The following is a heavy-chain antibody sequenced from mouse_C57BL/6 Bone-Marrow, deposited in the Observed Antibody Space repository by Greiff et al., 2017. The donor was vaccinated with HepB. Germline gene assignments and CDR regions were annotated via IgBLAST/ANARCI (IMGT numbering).Heavy chain of an antibody. V-gene: IGHV5-12*01. CDR3: ARHSNYGAMDY. Sequence: EVKLQESGGGLVQPGGSLKLSCAASGFTFSDYYMYWVRQTPEKRLEWVAYISNGGGSTYYPDTVKGRCTISRDNAKNTLDLQMSRLKSEDTAMYYCARHSNYGAMDYWGQGTSVTVSS. J-gene: IGHJ4*01. D-gene: IGHD2-5*01. CDR1: GFTFSDYY. CDR2: ISNGGGST.